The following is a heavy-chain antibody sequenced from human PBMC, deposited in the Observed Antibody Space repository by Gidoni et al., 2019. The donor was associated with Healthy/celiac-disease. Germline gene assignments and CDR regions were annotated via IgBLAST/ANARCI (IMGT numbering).Heavy chain of an antibody. CDR3: ARETYYDFWSGYYGGNYFDY. CDR2: IYTIGST. CDR1: GGSISSGSYS. Sequence: QVQLQESGPGLVKPSQTLSLTCTVSGGSISSGSYSWSWIRQPAGKGLEWLGRIYTIGSTNYNPSLKSRVTISVDTSKNQFSLKLSSVTAADTAVYYCARETYYDFWSGYYGGNYFDYWGQGTLVTVSS. J-gene: IGHJ4*02. V-gene: IGHV4-61*02. D-gene: IGHD3-3*01.